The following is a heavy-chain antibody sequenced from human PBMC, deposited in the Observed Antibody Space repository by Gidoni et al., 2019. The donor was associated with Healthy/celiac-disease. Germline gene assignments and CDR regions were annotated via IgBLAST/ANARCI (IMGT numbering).Heavy chain of an antibody. J-gene: IGHJ4*02. CDR3: ARQGLGATTPFDY. CDR2: IYYSGST. Sequence: QLQLQESGPGLVKPSETLSLTCTVSGGSISSSSYYWGWIRQPPGKGLEWIGSIYYSGSTYYNPSLKSRVTISVDTSKNQFSLKLSSVTAADTAVYYCARQGLGATTPFDYWGQGTLVTVSS. D-gene: IGHD1-26*01. CDR1: GGSISSSSYY. V-gene: IGHV4-39*01.